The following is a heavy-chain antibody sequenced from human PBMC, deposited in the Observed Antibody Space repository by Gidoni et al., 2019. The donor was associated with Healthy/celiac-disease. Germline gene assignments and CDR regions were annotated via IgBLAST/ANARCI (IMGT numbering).Heavy chain of an antibody. D-gene: IGHD2-15*01. CDR1: GGSISSSSYY. V-gene: IGHV4-39*01. CDR3: ARHRQGGVAGDRRFDP. J-gene: IGHJ5*02. CDR2: IYYSGST. Sequence: QLQLQESGPGLVQPSETLSLTCTVSGGSISSSSYYWGWIRQPPGKGLEWIGSIYYSGSTYYNPSLKSRVTISVDTSKNQFSLKLSSVTAADTAVYYCARHRQGGVAGDRRFDPWGQGTLVTVSS.